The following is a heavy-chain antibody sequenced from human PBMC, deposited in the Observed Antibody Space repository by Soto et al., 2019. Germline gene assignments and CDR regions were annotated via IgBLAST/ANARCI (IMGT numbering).Heavy chain of an antibody. J-gene: IGHJ4*02. V-gene: IGHV3-21*01. Sequence: PLGVLRLSCAASGFTFSSYNMNWVRQAPGKGLEWVSSISSSIYIYYADSVKGRFTISRDNAKNSLYLQMNSLRAEDTAVYYCARANFGSSRFDYWGQGTLVTVSS. CDR3: ARANFGSSRFDY. CDR1: GFTFSSYN. CDR2: ISSSIYI. D-gene: IGHD3-3*01.